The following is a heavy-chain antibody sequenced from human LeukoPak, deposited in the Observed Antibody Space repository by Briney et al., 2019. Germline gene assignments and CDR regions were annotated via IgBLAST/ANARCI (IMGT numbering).Heavy chain of an antibody. Sequence: GGSLRLSCASSGFTFSTYGMHWVRQAPGKGLEWVAYIRYDGSNKYYADSVKGRFTISRDNAKNSLYLQMNSLRAVDTAVYYCAREVIDYVWGSYHYYMDVWGKGTTVTVSS. CDR3: AREVIDYVWGSYHYYMDV. J-gene: IGHJ6*03. V-gene: IGHV3-30*02. D-gene: IGHD3-16*02. CDR1: GFTFSTYG. CDR2: IRYDGSNK.